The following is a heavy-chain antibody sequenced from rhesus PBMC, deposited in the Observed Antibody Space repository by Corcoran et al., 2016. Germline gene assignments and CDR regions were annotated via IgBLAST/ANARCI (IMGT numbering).Heavy chain of an antibody. V-gene: IGHV4S7*01. CDR2: IYSSTGNT. J-gene: IGHJ4*01. D-gene: IGHD6-25*01. CDR3: ARAGSTGTWIFDS. Sequence: QVQLKESGPGLVKPSETLSLTCAVSGASIGSGYGWGWIRQPPGKGLELIRTIYSSTGNTSSPPSLKSRVTISKDTSKDQLSLNLSSMTAADTAVYYCARAGSTGTWIFDSWGQGVLVTVSS. CDR1: GASIGSGYG.